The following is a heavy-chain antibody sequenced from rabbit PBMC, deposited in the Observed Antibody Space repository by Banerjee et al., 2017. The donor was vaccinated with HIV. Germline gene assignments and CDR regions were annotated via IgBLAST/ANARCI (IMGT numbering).Heavy chain of an antibody. CDR2: IYGGSGSA. J-gene: IGHJ4*01. Sequence: QEQLVESGGGLVQPEGSLTLTCKASGFDLSAYWMCWVRQAPGKGLEWIACIYGGSGSAYYASWAKGRFTISKTSSTTVTLQMTSLTAADTATYFCARGGSGWGEGYYFNLWGPGTLVTVS. D-gene: IGHD4-1*01. CDR3: ARGGSGWGEGYYFNL. V-gene: IGHV1S45*01. CDR1: GFDLSAYW.